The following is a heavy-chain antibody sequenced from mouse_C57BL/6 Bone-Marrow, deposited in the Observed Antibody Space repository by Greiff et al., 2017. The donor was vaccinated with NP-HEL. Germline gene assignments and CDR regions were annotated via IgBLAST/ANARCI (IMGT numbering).Heavy chain of an antibody. CDR1: GYTFTRYW. CDR2: IDPNSGGT. Sequence: QVQLQQPGAELVKPGASVKLSCKASGYTFTRYWMHWVKQRPGRGLEWIGRIDPNSGGTKYNEKFKSKATLTVDKPSSTASMQLIILTSDDSAFYYCARSYSVGFAYWGQGTLVTVSA. CDR3: ARSYSVGFAY. D-gene: IGHD2-10*01. V-gene: IGHV1-72*01. J-gene: IGHJ3*01.